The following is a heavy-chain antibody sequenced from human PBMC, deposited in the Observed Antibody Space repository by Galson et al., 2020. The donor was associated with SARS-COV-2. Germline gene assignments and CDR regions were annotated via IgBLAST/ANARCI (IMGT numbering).Heavy chain of an antibody. CDR1: GFAFSNFY. Sequence: GESLKISCIGSGFAFSNFYMSWIRQAPGKGLEYLSYISGSGSNTNYADSVKGRFTISRDNAKNSLYLQMNSLRAEDTAIYYCAGAARTPGNWGQGTLVTVSS. CDR3: AGAARTPGN. D-gene: IGHD2-15*01. J-gene: IGHJ4*02. V-gene: IGHV3-11*06. CDR2: ISGSGSNT.